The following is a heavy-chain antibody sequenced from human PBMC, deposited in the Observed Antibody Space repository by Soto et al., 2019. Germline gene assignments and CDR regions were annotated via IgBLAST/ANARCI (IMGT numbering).Heavy chain of an antibody. CDR2: TRNKANSYTT. D-gene: IGHD7-27*01. V-gene: IGHV3-72*01. Sequence: GGSLRLSCAASGFTFSDHYMDWVRQAPGKGLEWVGRTRNKANSYTTEYAASVKGRFTISRDDSKNSLYLQMNSLKTEDTAVYYCATQSGDSDYWGQGTLVTVSS. CDR1: GFTFSDHY. CDR3: ATQSGDSDY. J-gene: IGHJ4*02.